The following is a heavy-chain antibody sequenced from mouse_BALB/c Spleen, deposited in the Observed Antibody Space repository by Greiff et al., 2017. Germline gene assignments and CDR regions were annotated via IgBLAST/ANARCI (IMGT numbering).Heavy chain of an antibody. Sequence: EVKLVESGGGLVQPGGSLKLSCAASGFTFSIYGMSWVRQTPDKRLELVATINSNGGSTYYPDSVKGRFTISRDNAKNTLNLQMNSLKSEDTARYYCARRSLDYWGQGTSVIVSS. J-gene: IGHJ4*01. CDR3: ARRSLDY. CDR1: GFTFSIYG. CDR2: INSNGGST. V-gene: IGHV5-6-3*01.